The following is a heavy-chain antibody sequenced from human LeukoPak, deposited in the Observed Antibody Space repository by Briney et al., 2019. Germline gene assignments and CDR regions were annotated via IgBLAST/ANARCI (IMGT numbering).Heavy chain of an antibody. CDR1: GGSISSGSYY. CDR3: AGGGDY. Sequence: SQTLSLTCTVSGGSISSGSYYWSWIRQPAGKGLEWIGRIYTSGSTNYNPSLKSRVTISVDTSKNQFSLKLSSVTAADTAVYYCAGGGDYWGQGTLVTVSS. J-gene: IGHJ4*02. V-gene: IGHV4-61*02. D-gene: IGHD3-16*01. CDR2: IYTSGST.